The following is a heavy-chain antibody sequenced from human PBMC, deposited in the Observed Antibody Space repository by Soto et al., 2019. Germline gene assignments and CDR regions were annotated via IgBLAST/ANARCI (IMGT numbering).Heavy chain of an antibody. CDR3: SRQKGSSSLLFDP. Sequence: ASETLSLTCTVSGGSVSSGSYYWSWIRQPPGKGLEWIGYIYYSGSTNYNPSLKSRVTISVDTSKNQFSLKLSSVTAADTAVYYCSRQKGSSSLLFDPWGQGTLVTVSS. CDR2: IYYSGST. CDR1: GGSVSSGSYY. J-gene: IGHJ5*02. V-gene: IGHV4-61*01. D-gene: IGHD6-6*01.